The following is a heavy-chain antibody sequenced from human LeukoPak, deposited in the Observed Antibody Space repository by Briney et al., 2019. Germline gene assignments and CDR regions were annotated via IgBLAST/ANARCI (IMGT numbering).Heavy chain of an antibody. CDR1: GGTFSSYA. Sequence: ASVKVSCKASGGTFSSYAISWVRQAPGQGLEWMGRIIPILGIANYAQKFQGRVTITADKSTSTAYMELSSLRSEDTAVYYCARDLGYDDYVGWFDPWGQGTLVTVSS. D-gene: IGHD4-17*01. CDR2: IIPILGIA. V-gene: IGHV1-69*04. J-gene: IGHJ5*02. CDR3: ARDLGYDDYVGWFDP.